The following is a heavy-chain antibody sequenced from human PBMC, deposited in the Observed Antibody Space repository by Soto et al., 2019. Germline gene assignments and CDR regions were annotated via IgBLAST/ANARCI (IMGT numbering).Heavy chain of an antibody. Sequence: QLQLQESGPGLVKPSETLSLSCTVSGGSISSSFYWGWIRQPPGKGLEWIGRIYGTGNSYYNPSHNGRVTKSADTSKKQFFLNLIFVTAADTAVYYCRSSSRYSTDVWGQGATVTVSS. CDR3: RSSSRYSTDV. CDR2: IYGTGNS. J-gene: IGHJ6*02. CDR1: GGSISSSFY. D-gene: IGHD6-19*01. V-gene: IGHV4-39*01.